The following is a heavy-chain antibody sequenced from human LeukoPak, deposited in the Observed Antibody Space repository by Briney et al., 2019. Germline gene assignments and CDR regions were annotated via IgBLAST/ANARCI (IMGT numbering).Heavy chain of an antibody. Sequence: GGSLRLSCVASGLNFGESAMHWVRQAPGRGLEWVSLISADGGSAFSADSVKGRFSISRDNSKNSLYLQMDSLRSEDTAMYYCAKESGKFDYWGQGTLVVVSS. CDR2: ISADGGSA. J-gene: IGHJ4*02. V-gene: IGHV3-43*02. CDR1: GLNFGESA. CDR3: AKESGKFDY.